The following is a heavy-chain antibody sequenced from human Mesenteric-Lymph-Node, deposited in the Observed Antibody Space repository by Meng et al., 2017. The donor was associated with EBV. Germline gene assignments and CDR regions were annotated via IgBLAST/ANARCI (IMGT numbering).Heavy chain of an antibody. Sequence: GTERVKPSGTLSLTCTLPGGSISSSSYYWGWTRQPPGKGLEWIGSIYYSGSTYYNPSLKSRVTISVDTSKNQFSLKLSSVTAADTAVYYCARGLRYFDWSMYYFDYWGQGTLVTVSS. D-gene: IGHD3-9*01. J-gene: IGHJ4*02. V-gene: IGHV4-39*07. CDR1: GGSISSSSYY. CDR2: IYYSGST. CDR3: ARGLRYFDWSMYYFDY.